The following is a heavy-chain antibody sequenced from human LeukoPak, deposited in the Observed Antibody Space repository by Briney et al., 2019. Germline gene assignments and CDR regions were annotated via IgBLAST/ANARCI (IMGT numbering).Heavy chain of an antibody. CDR1: GYSINTYW. Sequence: GASLKISCQGSGYSINTYWIAWVRQMPGKGLEWMGISYPGDSDTRYSPSFQGQITMSADKSINTAYLRWSSLKASDTAMYYCARAYYCGGGGCKLEYWGQGTLVTVSS. D-gene: IGHD2-21*01. V-gene: IGHV5-51*01. J-gene: IGHJ4*02. CDR3: ARAYYCGGGGCKLEY. CDR2: SYPGDSDT.